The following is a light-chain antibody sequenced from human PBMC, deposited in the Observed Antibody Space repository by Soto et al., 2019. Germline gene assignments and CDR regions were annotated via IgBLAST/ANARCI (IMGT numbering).Light chain of an antibody. V-gene: IGLV2-14*01. J-gene: IGLJ2*01. Sequence: QSVLTQPASVSGSPGQSITISCTGTSSDVGGYNYVSWYQQHPGKAPKLVIYDVSSRPSGVSIRFSGSKSGNTASLTISGLQAEDESDYYCCSYSSSANVVFGGGTKLTVL. CDR2: DVS. CDR1: SSDVGGYNY. CDR3: CSYSSSANVV.